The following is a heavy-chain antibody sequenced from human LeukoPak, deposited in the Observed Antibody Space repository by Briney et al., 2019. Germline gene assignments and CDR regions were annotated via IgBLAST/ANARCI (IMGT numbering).Heavy chain of an antibody. CDR1: GGSISSYY. CDR2: IYYSGST. D-gene: IGHD3-16*02. CDR3: ARHPHDYVWGSYRYIGYFDY. J-gene: IGHJ4*02. V-gene: IGHV4-59*08. Sequence: SETLSLTCTVSGGSISSYYWSWIRQPPGKGLEWIGYIYYSGSTNYNPSLKSRVTISVDTSKNRFSLKLSSVTAADTAVYYCARHPHDYVWGSYRYIGYFDYWGQGTLVTVSS.